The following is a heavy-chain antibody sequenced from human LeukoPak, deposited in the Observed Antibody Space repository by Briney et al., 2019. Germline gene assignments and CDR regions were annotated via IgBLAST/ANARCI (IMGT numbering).Heavy chain of an antibody. Sequence: GGSLRLSCAASGFTFSGYWMHWVRQAPGKGLVWVSRINPDGSSTIYADSVKGRFTISRDNAKNTLYLQMNSLRVEDTAVYYCAKAGPASSDYLNWFDPWGQGTLVTVSS. J-gene: IGHJ5*02. CDR2: INPDGSST. V-gene: IGHV3-74*01. CDR1: GFTFSGYW. CDR3: AKAGPASSDYLNWFDP. D-gene: IGHD3-22*01.